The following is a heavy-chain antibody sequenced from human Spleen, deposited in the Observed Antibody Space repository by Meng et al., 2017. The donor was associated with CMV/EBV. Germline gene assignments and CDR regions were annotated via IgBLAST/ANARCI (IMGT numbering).Heavy chain of an antibody. CDR3: AREAHSYSSSSLQPLGYYYYGMDV. CDR1: GGTFSSYD. CDR2: MNPNSGNT. D-gene: IGHD6-6*01. Sequence: ASVKVSCKASGGTFSSYDINWVRQATGQGLEWMGWMNPNSGNTGYAQKFQGRVTITRNTSISTAYMELSSLRSEDTAVYYCAREAHSYSSSSLQPLGYYYYGMDVWGQGTTVTVSS. V-gene: IGHV1-8*03. J-gene: IGHJ6*02.